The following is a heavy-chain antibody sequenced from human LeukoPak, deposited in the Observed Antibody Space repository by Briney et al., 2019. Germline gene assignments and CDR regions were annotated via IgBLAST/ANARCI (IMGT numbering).Heavy chain of an antibody. CDR2: ISYDGSNK. J-gene: IGHJ3*02. CDR1: GFTFSSYG. D-gene: IGHD3-16*01. V-gene: IGHV3-30*18. Sequence: GGSLRLSCAASGFTFSSYGMHWVRQAPGQGLEWVAVISYDGSNKYYADSVKGRFTISRDNSKNTLYLQMHSLRAEDTAVYYGAKDKGGGYGNDGFDIWGRGTMVTVSS. CDR3: AKDKGGGYGNDGFDI.